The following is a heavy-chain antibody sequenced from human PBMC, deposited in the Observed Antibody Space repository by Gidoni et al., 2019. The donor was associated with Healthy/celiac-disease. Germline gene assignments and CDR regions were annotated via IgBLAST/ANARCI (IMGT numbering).Heavy chain of an antibody. CDR1: GFPFSSYS. Sequence: EVQLVESGGGLVKPGGSLRLSCAASGFPFSSYSMNWVRQAPGKGLGWVSSISSCRSYIYYAVSVKCGCTIYRDKAKNSLYLQTNSLRAEETAVDYCARGTSGDPEYYWGQGTLVNV. CDR2: ISSCRSYI. D-gene: IGHD4-17*01. J-gene: IGHJ4*01. CDR3: ARGTSGDPEYY. V-gene: IGHV3-21*01.